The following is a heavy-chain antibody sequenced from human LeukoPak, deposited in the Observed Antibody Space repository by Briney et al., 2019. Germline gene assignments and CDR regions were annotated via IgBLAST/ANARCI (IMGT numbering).Heavy chain of an antibody. V-gene: IGHV1-18*01. Sequence: GASVKVSCKASGYTFTSYGISWVRQAPGQGLEWMGWISAYNGNTNYAQKLQGRVTMTTDTSTSTAYMELRSLRSDDTAVYYCARDQRSSGSTSRGEYDYWGQGTLVTVSS. CDR2: ISAYNGNT. D-gene: IGHD6-19*01. CDR1: GYTFTSYG. J-gene: IGHJ4*02. CDR3: ARDQRSSGSTSRGEYDY.